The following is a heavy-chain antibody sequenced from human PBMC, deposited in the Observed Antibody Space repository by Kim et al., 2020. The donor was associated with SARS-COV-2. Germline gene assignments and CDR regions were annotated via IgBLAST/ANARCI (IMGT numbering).Heavy chain of an antibody. D-gene: IGHD4-17*01. V-gene: IGHV1-69*13. CDR1: GGTFSSYA. J-gene: IGHJ4*02. Sequence: SVKVSCKASGGTFSSYAISWVRQAPGQGLEWMGGIIPIFGTANYAQKFQGRVTITADESTSTAYMELSSLRSEDTAVYYCARGGRGAVTTNYWGQGTLVTVSS. CDR2: IIPIFGTA. CDR3: ARGGRGAVTTNY.